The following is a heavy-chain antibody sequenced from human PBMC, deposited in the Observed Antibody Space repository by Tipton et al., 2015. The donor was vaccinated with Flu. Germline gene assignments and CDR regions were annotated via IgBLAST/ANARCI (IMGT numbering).Heavy chain of an antibody. CDR3: ARDEGVVNYYFGMDV. Sequence: SLRLSCAASGFTFSSYWMHWVRQAPGKGLVWVSRINSDGSSTSYADSVKGRFTISRDNAKNTLYLQMNSLRAEDTAVYYCARDEGVVNYYFGMDVWGQGTTVTVSS. J-gene: IGHJ6*02. V-gene: IGHV3-74*01. CDR2: INSDGSST. CDR1: GFTFSSYW.